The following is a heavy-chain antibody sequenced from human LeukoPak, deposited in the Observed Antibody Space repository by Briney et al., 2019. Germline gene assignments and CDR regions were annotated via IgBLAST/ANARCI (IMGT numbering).Heavy chain of an antibody. CDR3: ARDPTGSYNFDY. CDR1: GFTFSSYA. CDR2: ISGSGGST. V-gene: IGHV3-23*01. J-gene: IGHJ4*02. Sequence: GGSLRLSCAASGFTFSSYAMSWVRQAPGKGLEWVSAISGSGGSTYYADSVKGRFTISRDNSKNTLSLQMNSLRAEDTAVYYCARDPTGSYNFDYWGQGTLVTVSS. D-gene: IGHD3-10*01.